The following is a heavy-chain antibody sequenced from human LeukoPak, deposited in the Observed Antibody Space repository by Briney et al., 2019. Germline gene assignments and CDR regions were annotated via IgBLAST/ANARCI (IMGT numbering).Heavy chain of an antibody. D-gene: IGHD3-22*01. V-gene: IGHV1-18*01. Sequence: GASVKVSCKASGYTITSYAMNWVRQAPGQGLEWMGWISAYNAYTYYAQKLQGRVTMTTDTSTSTAYMELRSLRSDDTAVYYCARDYGAPSRYYDSSGLTYNWFDPWGQGTLVTVSS. CDR3: ARDYGAPSRYYDSSGLTYNWFDP. CDR1: GYTITSYA. J-gene: IGHJ5*02. CDR2: ISAYNAYT.